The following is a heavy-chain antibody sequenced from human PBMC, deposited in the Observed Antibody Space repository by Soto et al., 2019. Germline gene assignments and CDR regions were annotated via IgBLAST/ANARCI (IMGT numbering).Heavy chain of an antibody. Sequence: QVQVVQSGPELKKPGASVKVSCKAQGYIFTKYGIGWVRQAPGHGLEWMGLINVYNGDRKVAQKFQDRVSMTTDTAKDTAYMELKSLRSGDTAVYYCARLQLGGDRMLHWFDPWGQGTLVTVSS. J-gene: IGHJ5*02. CDR3: ARLQLGGDRMLHWFDP. CDR2: INVYNGDR. D-gene: IGHD2-21*02. V-gene: IGHV1-18*01. CDR1: GYIFTKYG.